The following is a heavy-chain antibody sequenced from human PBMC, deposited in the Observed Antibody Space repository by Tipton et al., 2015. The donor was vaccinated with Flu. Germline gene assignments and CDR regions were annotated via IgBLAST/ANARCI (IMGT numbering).Heavy chain of an antibody. J-gene: IGHJ3*02. CDR2: IIPFLGTS. CDR3: ARGGIKGVPESFVVSVPATPTRHAFDI. CDR1: GGSFRSDA. D-gene: IGHD2-21*01. V-gene: IGHV1-69*01. Sequence: QVQLVQSGAEVKRPGSSVKVSCKASGGSFRSDAITWVRQAPGQGLQWMGGIIPFLGTSSYAQNFQGRVSMTADESTNTAYMELSSLRLDDTAIYYCARGGIKGVPESFVVSVPATPTRHAFDIWGQGTLVTVSS.